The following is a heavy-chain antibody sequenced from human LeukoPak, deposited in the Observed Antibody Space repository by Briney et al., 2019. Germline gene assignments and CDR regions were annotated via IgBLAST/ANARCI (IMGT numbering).Heavy chain of an antibody. Sequence: SETLSLTCTVSGGSVSSGSYYWSWIRQPPGKGLEWIGYIYYSGSTNYNPPLKSRVTISVDTSKNQFSLKLSSVTAADTAVYYCARVGATYDAFDIWGQGTMVTVSS. CDR1: GGSVSSGSYY. CDR2: IYYSGST. D-gene: IGHD1-26*01. V-gene: IGHV4-61*01. J-gene: IGHJ3*02. CDR3: ARVGATYDAFDI.